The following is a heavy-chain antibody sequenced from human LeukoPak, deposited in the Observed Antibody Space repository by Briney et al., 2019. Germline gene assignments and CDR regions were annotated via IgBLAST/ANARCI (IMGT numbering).Heavy chain of an antibody. CDR1: GGSINSYY. D-gene: IGHD3-3*01. CDR3: ARDGQLRNAFDI. V-gene: IGHV4-59*01. Sequence: SETLSLTCAVSGGSINSYYWSWIRQPPGKGLEWIGYIHYSGSTNYNPSLKSRVTISVDTSKNQFSLKLSSVTAADTAEYYCARDGQLRNAFDIWGQGTMLTVSS. CDR2: IHYSGST. J-gene: IGHJ3*02.